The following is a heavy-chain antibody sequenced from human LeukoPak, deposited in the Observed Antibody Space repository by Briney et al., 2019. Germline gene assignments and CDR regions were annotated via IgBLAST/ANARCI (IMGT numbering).Heavy chain of an antibody. CDR2: MYYSGIT. CDR3: ARHWKYCNIGDCHDHWFDP. CDR1: GGSISSSGYY. J-gene: IGHJ5*02. D-gene: IGHD2-8*01. V-gene: IGHV4-39*01. Sequence: SETLSLTCSVSGGSISSSGYYWGWLRQPPGKGLEWIASMYYSGITYYNPSLKSRVTTSVDMSKNQFSLKLTSVTAADTAVYYCARHWKYCNIGDCHDHWFDPWGPGTLVTVSS.